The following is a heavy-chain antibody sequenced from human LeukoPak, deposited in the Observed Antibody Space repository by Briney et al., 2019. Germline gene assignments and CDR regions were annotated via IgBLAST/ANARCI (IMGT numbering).Heavy chain of an antibody. J-gene: IGHJ4*02. CDR1: GFTFSSYA. D-gene: IGHD6-6*01. CDR2: ISGSGGST. V-gene: IGHV3-23*01. Sequence: GGSLRLSRAASGFTFSSYAMSWVRQAPGKGLEWVSAISGSGGSTYYADSVKGRFTISRDNSKNTPYLQMNSLRAEDTAVYYCAKVSSSSGIRYFDYWGQGTLVTVSS. CDR3: AKVSSSSGIRYFDY.